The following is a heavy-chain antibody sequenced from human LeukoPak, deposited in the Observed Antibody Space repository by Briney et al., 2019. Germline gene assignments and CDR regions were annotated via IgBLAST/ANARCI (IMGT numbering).Heavy chain of an antibody. Sequence: ASVKVSCKASGYSFTNYGISWVRQAPGQGLEWMGWVSAYNGNTNSAQKFQGRVTMTTDTSTSTAYMELRRVRSDDTAVYYCAKDCSGGTCYFDYWGQGTLVTVSS. J-gene: IGHJ4*02. V-gene: IGHV1-18*01. CDR1: GYSFTNYG. CDR2: VSAYNGNT. CDR3: AKDCSGGTCYFDY. D-gene: IGHD2-15*01.